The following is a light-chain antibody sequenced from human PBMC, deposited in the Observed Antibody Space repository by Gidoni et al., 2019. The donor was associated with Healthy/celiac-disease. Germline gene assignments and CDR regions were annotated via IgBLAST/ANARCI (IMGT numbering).Light chain of an antibody. CDR1: QSVLYSSNNKNY. Sequence: DIVMTQSTDSLAVSLGERATINCKSSQSVLYSSNNKNYLAWYQQKPGQPPKLLIYWASTRESGVPDRFSGSGSGTDFTLTISSLQAEDVAVYYCQQYYSTPPLFTFGPXTKVDIK. CDR2: WAS. CDR3: QQYYSTPPLFT. J-gene: IGKJ3*01. V-gene: IGKV4-1*01.